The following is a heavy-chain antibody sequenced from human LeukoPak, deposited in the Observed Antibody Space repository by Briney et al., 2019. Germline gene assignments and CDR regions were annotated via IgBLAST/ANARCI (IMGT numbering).Heavy chain of an antibody. CDR1: GGSISSYY. CDR3: ARHVGHLDY. J-gene: IGHJ4*02. CDR2: IYYSGST. V-gene: IGHV4-59*08. Sequence: SETLSLTCTVSGGSISSYYWSWIRQPPGKGLEWIGYIYYSGSTNHNPSLKSRVTISVDTSKNLFSLKLSSVTAADTAVYYCARHVGHLDYWGQGTLVTVSS.